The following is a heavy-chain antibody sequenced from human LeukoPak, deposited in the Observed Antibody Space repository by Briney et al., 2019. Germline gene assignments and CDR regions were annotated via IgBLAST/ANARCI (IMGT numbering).Heavy chain of an antibody. V-gene: IGHV4-59*10. Sequence: SETLSLTCAVYGGSFSGYYWSWIRQPPGKGLEWIGRIYTSGSTNYNPSLKSRVTMSVDTSKNQFSLKLSSVTAADTAVYYCARGPWAGGFDYWGQGTLVTVSS. J-gene: IGHJ4*02. CDR3: ARGPWAGGFDY. D-gene: IGHD6-19*01. CDR1: GGSFSGYY. CDR2: IYTSGST.